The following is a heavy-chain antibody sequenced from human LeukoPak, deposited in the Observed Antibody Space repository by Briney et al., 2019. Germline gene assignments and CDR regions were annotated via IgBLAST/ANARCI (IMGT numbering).Heavy chain of an antibody. J-gene: IGHJ4*02. V-gene: IGHV1-24*01. CDR3: ATVPGYCSSTSCLAFDY. CDR1: GYTLTELS. CDR2: FDPEDGET. D-gene: IGHD2-2*01. Sequence: ASVKVSCKVSGYTLTELSMHWVRQAPGKGLEWMGGFDPEDGETIYAQKFQGRVTMTEDTSTDTAYMELSSLRSEDTAVYYCATVPGYCSSTSCLAFDYWGQGTLVTVSS.